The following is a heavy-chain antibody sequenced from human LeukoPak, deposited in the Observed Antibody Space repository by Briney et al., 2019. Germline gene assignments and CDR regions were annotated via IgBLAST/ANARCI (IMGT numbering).Heavy chain of an antibody. CDR1: GFTFSSYE. Sequence: GGSLRLSCAASGFTFSSYEMNWVRQAPGKGLEWVSYISSSGSTIYYADSVKGRFAISRDNAKNSLYLQMNSLRAEDTAVYYCARLGWYYDILTGYSYYYYGMDVWGKGTTVTVSS. CDR2: ISSSGSTI. V-gene: IGHV3-48*03. CDR3: ARLGWYYDILTGYSYYYYGMDV. D-gene: IGHD3-9*01. J-gene: IGHJ6*04.